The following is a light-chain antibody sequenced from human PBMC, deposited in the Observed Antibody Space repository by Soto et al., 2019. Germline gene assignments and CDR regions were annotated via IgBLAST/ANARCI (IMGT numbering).Light chain of an antibody. CDR2: AAS. J-gene: IGKJ2*01. CDR3: QQYYSFPYT. Sequence: VIWMTQSPSLLSASTGNRVTIGCRMSQGIANYLAWYQQKPGKAPKLLVYAASTLQSGVPSRFSGSGSGTDFTLTISWLQSEDFATYYCQQYYSFPYTFGQGTKVDIK. CDR1: QGIANY. V-gene: IGKV1D-8*01.